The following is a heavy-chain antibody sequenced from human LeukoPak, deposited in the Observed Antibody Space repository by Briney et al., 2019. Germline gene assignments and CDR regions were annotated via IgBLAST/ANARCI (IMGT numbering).Heavy chain of an antibody. Sequence: PETSLRLSCAASGFTFSNYAIYWVRQAPGKGLEWVSVISTDGNYKYYADSVEGRFAVSRDNSKNIVYLQMNSLSADDTAVYYCAKEAGATSYYYYGMDVWGQGTTVTVSS. V-gene: IGHV3-30*09. CDR3: AKEAGATSYYYYGMDV. J-gene: IGHJ6*02. CDR2: ISTDGNYK. D-gene: IGHD1-26*01. CDR1: GFTFSNYA.